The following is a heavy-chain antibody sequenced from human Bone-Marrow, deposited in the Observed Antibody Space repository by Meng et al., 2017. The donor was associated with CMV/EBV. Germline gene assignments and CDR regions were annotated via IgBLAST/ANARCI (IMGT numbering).Heavy chain of an antibody. CDR3: GRDVTASASLAY. Sequence: ASVKVSCKASGYTFTGYFMHWVRQAPGQGLEWMGWINPNSGGTNYEQKFQGRVTMTRDTSISTAYMELTSLTSDDTAVYYCGRDVTASASLAYWGRGALVTFSS. D-gene: IGHD6-13*01. CDR2: INPNSGGT. CDR1: GYTFTGYF. J-gene: IGHJ4*02. V-gene: IGHV1-2*02.